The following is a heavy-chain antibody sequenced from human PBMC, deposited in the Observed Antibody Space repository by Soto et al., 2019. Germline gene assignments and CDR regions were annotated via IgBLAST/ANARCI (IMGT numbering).Heavy chain of an antibody. V-gene: IGHV3-23*01. CDR1: GFRLSDSA. J-gene: IGHJ6*03. CDR2: LTVSGDGA. CDR3: AKNGCSYPACYPYYYYVDV. Sequence: EVQLLESGGGLVQPGGSLRLSCAASGFRLSDSAVSWVRQAPGKGLEWVSSLTVSGDGAFYADSVKGRFTISRDSSKSTLYLQMNSLRAEDTAVYYCAKNGCSYPACYPYYYYVDVWGRGTTVTVSS. D-gene: IGHD2-15*01.